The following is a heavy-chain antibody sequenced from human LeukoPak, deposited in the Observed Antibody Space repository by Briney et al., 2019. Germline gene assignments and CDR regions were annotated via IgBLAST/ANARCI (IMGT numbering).Heavy chain of an antibody. CDR3: AATYYYDGSGDY. CDR1: GFTFSTYE. D-gene: IGHD3-22*01. V-gene: IGHV3-48*03. Sequence: HSGGSLRLSCAASGFTFSTYEMNWVRQAPGKGLEWVSYISSTGSNIYDADSVKGRLTISRDNAKNSLYLVMNSLRTEDTAVYYCAATYYYDGSGDYWGQGTLVTVSS. CDR2: ISSTGSNI. J-gene: IGHJ4*02.